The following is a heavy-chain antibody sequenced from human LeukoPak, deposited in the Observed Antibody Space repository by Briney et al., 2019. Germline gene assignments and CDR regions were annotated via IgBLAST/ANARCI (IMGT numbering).Heavy chain of an antibody. CDR3: ARVRRSGAYYYGMDV. V-gene: IGHV1-69*13. J-gene: IGHJ6*02. Sequence: EASVTVSCKASGGTFSSYAISWVRQAPGQGLEWMGGIIPIFGTANYAQKFQGRVTITADESTSTAYMELSSLRSEDTAVYYCARVRRSGAYYYGMDVWGQGTTVTVSS. CDR1: GGTFSSYA. D-gene: IGHD1-26*01. CDR2: IIPIFGTA.